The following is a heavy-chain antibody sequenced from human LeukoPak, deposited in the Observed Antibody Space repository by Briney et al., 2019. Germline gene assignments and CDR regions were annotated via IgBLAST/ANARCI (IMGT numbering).Heavy chain of an antibody. CDR2: ISYDGSNK. Sequence: GGSLRLSCAASGFTFSSYAMHWVRQAPGKGLEWVAVISYDGSNKYYADSVKGRFTISRDNSKNTLYLQMNSLRAEDTAVYYCARGSDGGLDYFDYWGQGTLVTASS. V-gene: IGHV3-30-3*01. CDR1: GFTFSSYA. D-gene: IGHD3-16*01. CDR3: ARGSDGGLDYFDY. J-gene: IGHJ4*02.